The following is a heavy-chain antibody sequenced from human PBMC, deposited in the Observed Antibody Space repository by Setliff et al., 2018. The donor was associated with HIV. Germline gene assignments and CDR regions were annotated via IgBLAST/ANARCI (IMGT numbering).Heavy chain of an antibody. Sequence: PGGSLRLSCAASGFTFSSYWMSWVRQAPGKGLEWVANIKQDGSEKYYVDSVRGRFTISRDNAKNSLYLQINSLRAEDTAVYYCARATQLRSGVVDPAAKYFYYYMGVWGKGTTVTVSS. D-gene: IGHD2-2*01. CDR1: GFTFSSYW. J-gene: IGHJ6*03. V-gene: IGHV3-7*01. CDR2: IKQDGSEK. CDR3: ARATQLRSGVVDPAAKYFYYYMGV.